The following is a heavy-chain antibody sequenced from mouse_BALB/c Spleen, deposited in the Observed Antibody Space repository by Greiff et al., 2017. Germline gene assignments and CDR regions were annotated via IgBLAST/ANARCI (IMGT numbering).Heavy chain of an antibody. CDR1: GFNIKDTY. CDR2: IDPANGNT. CDR3: ARGLRLYFDY. V-gene: IGHV14-3*02. D-gene: IGHD2-2*01. J-gene: IGHJ2*01. Sequence: EVQRVESGAELVKPGASVKLSCTASGFNIKDTYMHWVKQRPEQGLEWIGRIDPANGNTKYDPKFQGKATITADTSSNTAYLQLSSLTSEDTAVYYCARGLRLYFDYWGQGTTRTVSS.